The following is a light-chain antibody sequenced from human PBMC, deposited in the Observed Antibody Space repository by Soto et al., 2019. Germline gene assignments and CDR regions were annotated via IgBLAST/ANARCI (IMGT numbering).Light chain of an antibody. CDR3: QQYGSSPRT. CDR2: GAS. CDR1: QSVSNSY. Sequence: EIVLTQSPGTLSLSPGERATLSCRASQSVSNSYLAWYQQKPGQAPRLLIFGASGRATGIPDRFTGSGSGTDFTLTVGRLEPEDFALYYCQQYGSSPRTFGQGTKVDIK. J-gene: IGKJ1*01. V-gene: IGKV3-20*01.